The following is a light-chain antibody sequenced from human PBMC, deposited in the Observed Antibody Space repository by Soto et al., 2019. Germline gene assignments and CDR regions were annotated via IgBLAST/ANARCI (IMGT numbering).Light chain of an antibody. CDR2: GAS. CDR3: QHYVTSLTT. Sequence: EIVLTQSPGTLSLSPGERATLSCGASQTVTSNYSAWYQQKPGQAPSLLIFGASIRVTGIPDRFIGSGSGTHFPLTISRLEPEDFAVYYCQHYVTSLTTFGQGTKVDI. V-gene: IGKV3-20*01. CDR1: QTVTSNY. J-gene: IGKJ1*01.